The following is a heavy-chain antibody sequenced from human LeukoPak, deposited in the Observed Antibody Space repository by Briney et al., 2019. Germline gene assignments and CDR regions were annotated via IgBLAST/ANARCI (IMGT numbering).Heavy chain of an antibody. J-gene: IGHJ4*02. CDR3: ARDQDPFGAVIADY. CDR2: ISGDGGNQ. V-gene: IGHV3-21*01. Sequence: GGSLRLSCAASGFMFSEYGMTWVRQPPGKGLEWVSTISGDGGNQHYADSVKGRFTISRDNAKNSLYLQMNSLRAEDTAVYYCARDQDPFGAVIADYWGQGALVTVSS. D-gene: IGHD3-16*02. CDR1: GFMFSEYG.